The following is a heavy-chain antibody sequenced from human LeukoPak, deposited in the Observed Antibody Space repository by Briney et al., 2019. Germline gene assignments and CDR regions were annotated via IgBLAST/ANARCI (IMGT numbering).Heavy chain of an antibody. CDR1: GYTFSSYA. CDR3: ARPDYYGSGRGSDY. Sequence: GGSLRLSCAASGYTFSSYAMHWVRQAPGKGLEYVSAISSNGGSTYYADSVKGRFTISRDNSKNTLYLQMGSLRAEDMAVYYCARPDYYGSGRGSDYWGQGTLVPVSS. J-gene: IGHJ4*02. V-gene: IGHV3-64*02. D-gene: IGHD3-10*01. CDR2: ISSNGGST.